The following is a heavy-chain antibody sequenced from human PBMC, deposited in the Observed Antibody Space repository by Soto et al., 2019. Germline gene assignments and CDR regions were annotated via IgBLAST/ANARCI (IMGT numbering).Heavy chain of an antibody. V-gene: IGHV1-46*03. CDR1: GYTFTSYY. D-gene: IGHD6-13*01. CDR3: ARDDQPYSSREVALPGY. CDR2: INPSGGST. J-gene: IGHJ4*02. Sequence: QVQLVQSGAEVKKPGASVKVSCKASGYTFTSYYMHWVRQAPGQGLEWMGIINPSGGSTSYAQKFQGRVTMTRDTSTSTVYMELSSLRSEDTAVYYCARDDQPYSSREVALPGYWGPGTLVTVSS.